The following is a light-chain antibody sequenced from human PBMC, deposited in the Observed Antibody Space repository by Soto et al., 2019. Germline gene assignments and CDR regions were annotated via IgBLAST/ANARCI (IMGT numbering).Light chain of an antibody. V-gene: IGKV3-15*01. Sequence: EIVLKQSPGTLSLSPGERATLSCRASQSVNNYLAWYQQKPGQAPRLLIYGASTRATGIPARFSGSGSGTEFTLTISSLQSEDFAVYYCQQYNNWWTFGQGTKVEIK. CDR2: GAS. CDR1: QSVNNY. CDR3: QQYNNWWT. J-gene: IGKJ1*01.